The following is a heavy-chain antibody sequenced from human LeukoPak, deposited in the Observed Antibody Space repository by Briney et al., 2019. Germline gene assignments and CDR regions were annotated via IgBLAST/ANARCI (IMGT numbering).Heavy chain of an antibody. CDR3: ATELLDSSGYDYYFDY. Sequence: ASVKVSCKVSGYTLTELSMHWVRQAPGKGLEWMGGFDPEDGETIYAQKFQGRVSMTEDTSTDTAYMELSSLRSEDTAVYYCATELLDSSGYDYYFDYWGQGTLVTVSS. J-gene: IGHJ4*02. CDR1: GYTLTELS. V-gene: IGHV1-24*01. D-gene: IGHD3-22*01. CDR2: FDPEDGET.